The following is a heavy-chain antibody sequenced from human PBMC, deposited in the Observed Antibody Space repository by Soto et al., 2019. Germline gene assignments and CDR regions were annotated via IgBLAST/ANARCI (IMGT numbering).Heavy chain of an antibody. V-gene: IGHV4-59*01. CDR2: IYYSGST. J-gene: IGHJ5*02. Sequence: SETLSLTCTVSGGSISSYYWSWIRQPPGKGLEWIGYIYYSGSTNYNPSLKSRVTISVDTSKNQFSLKLSSVTAADTAVYYCARGIYCSGGSCYGRWFDPWGQGTLVTVSS. D-gene: IGHD2-15*01. CDR1: GGSISSYY. CDR3: ARGIYCSGGSCYGRWFDP.